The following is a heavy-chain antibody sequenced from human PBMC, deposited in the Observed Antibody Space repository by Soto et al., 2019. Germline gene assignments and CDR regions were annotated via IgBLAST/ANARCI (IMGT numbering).Heavy chain of an antibody. V-gene: IGHV5-51*01. J-gene: IGHJ6*02. D-gene: IGHD5-18*01. CDR2: IYPADSDT. CDR3: ARYWHSYSLNYYRGMDV. CDR1: GYNFATDW. Sequence: VESRKISCKGSGYNFATDWIGWVRQMPGKGLEWMGIIYPADSDTRYSPSSQGQVTISADKSISTAYLQWSSLKASDTAMYFCARYWHSYSLNYYRGMDVWGQGSTVTVSS.